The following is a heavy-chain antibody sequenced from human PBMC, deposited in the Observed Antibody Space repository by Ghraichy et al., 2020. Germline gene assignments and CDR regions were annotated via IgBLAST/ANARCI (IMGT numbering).Heavy chain of an antibody. D-gene: IGHD4-23*01. V-gene: IGHV3-48*02. CDR3: ARGSTVVRFYYYDGMDV. CDR1: GFTFSSYS. J-gene: IGHJ6*02. Sequence: LTCVGSGFTFSSYSLNWVRQSPGKGLEWVSYITSSSRTRSYADSVKGRFTISRDNVQNALYLQMNSLRDEDTAVYYCARGSTVVRFYYYDGMDVWGQGTTVTVSS. CDR2: ITSSSRTR.